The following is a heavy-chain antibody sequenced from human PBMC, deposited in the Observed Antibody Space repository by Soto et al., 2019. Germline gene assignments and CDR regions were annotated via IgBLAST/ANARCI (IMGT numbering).Heavy chain of an antibody. J-gene: IGHJ5*01. CDR3: ARVHKNWFDS. CDR2: IDPSDSYT. V-gene: IGHV5-10-1*01. CDR1: GYNFTAFW. Sequence: PGESLKISCKASGYNFTAFWIHWVRQTPGKGLEWLGKIDPSDSYTNYSPSFEGHGTISTDKSTTTAFLQWSSLRASDTALYYCARVHKNWFDSWAQGTMVTVSS.